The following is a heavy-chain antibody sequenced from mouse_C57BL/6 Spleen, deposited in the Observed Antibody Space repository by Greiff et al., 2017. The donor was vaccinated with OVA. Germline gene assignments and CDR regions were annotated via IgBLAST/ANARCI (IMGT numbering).Heavy chain of an antibody. CDR1: GYTFTSYG. CDR2: IYPRSGNT. CDR3: AREGAYGNYVYWYFDV. Sequence: VKLQQSGAELARPGASVKLSCKASGYTFTSYGISWVKQRTGQGLEWIGEIYPRSGNTYYNEKFKGKATLTADKSSSTAYMELRSLTSEDSAVYFCAREGAYGNYVYWYFDVWGTGTTVTVSS. J-gene: IGHJ1*03. V-gene: IGHV1-81*01. D-gene: IGHD2-1*01.